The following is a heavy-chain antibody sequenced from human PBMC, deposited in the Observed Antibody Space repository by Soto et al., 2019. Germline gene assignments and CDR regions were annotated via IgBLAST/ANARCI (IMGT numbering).Heavy chain of an antibody. Sequence: GASVKVSCKASGGTFSSYAISWVRQAPGQGLEWMGGIIPIFGTANYAQKFQGRVTITADESTSTAYMELSSLRSEDTAVYYCARVWSLEPTYSLDYWGQGTLVTVSS. CDR1: GGTFSSYA. D-gene: IGHD1-1*01. CDR2: IIPIFGTA. CDR3: ARVWSLEPTYSLDY. V-gene: IGHV1-69*13. J-gene: IGHJ4*02.